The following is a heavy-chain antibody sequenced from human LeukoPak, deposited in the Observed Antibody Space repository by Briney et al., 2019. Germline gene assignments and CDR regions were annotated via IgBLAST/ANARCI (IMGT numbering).Heavy chain of an antibody. D-gene: IGHD3-16*02. CDR3: AKDPIMITFGGVIVPAAFDI. V-gene: IGHV3-23*01. CDR2: ISGSGGST. CDR1: GFTFSSYA. Sequence: GSLRLSCAASGFTFSSYAMSWVRQAPGKGLEWVSAISGSGGSTYYADSVKGRFTISRDNSKNTLYLQMNSLRAEDTVVYYCAKDPIMITFGGVIVPAAFDIWGQGTMVTVSS. J-gene: IGHJ3*02.